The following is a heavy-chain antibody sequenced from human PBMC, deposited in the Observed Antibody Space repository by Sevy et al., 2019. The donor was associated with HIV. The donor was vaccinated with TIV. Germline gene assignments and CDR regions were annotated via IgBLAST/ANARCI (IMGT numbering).Heavy chain of an antibody. CDR3: AKDRIWELGDAFDI. CDR1: GFTFTSYA. CDR2: LSGGGGSP. Sequence: GGCLRLSCAASGFTFTSYAMSWVRQTPGKGLEWVSGLSGGGGSPLYADSVKGRFTISIDNSKNTLYLQMNSLRAEDTALYYCAKDRIWELGDAFDIWGQGTMVTVSS. D-gene: IGHD1-26*01. J-gene: IGHJ3*02. V-gene: IGHV3-23*01.